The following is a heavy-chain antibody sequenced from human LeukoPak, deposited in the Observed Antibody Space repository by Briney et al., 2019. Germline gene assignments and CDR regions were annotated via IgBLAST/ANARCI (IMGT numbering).Heavy chain of an antibody. D-gene: IGHD5-18*01. CDR3: ARRLFGYGRGNWFDP. V-gene: IGHV4-34*01. CDR2: INHSGST. CDR1: GGSFSGYY. Sequence: SETLSLTCAVYGGSFSGYYWSWIRQPPGKGLEWIGEINHSGSTNYNPSLKSRVTISVDTSKNQFSLKLSSVTAADTAVYYCARRLFGYGRGNWFDPWGQGTLVTVSS. J-gene: IGHJ5*02.